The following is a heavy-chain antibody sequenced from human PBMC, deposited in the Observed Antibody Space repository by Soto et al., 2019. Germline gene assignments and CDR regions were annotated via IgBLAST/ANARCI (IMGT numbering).Heavy chain of an antibody. CDR3: AKDVNYYGSGSSPSPALDY. Sequence: PGGSLRLSCAASVFTFSSYAMSWVRQAPGKGLEWVSAISGSGGSTYYADSVKGRFTISRDNSKNTLYLQMNSLRAEDTAVYYSAKDVNYYGSGSSPSPALDYWGQGTLVTVSS. CDR1: VFTFSSYA. J-gene: IGHJ4*02. V-gene: IGHV3-23*01. CDR2: ISGSGGST. D-gene: IGHD3-10*01.